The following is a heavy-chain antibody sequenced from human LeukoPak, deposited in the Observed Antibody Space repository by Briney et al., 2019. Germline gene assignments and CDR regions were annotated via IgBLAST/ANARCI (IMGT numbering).Heavy chain of an antibody. Sequence: GGSLRLSCAASGFTVSSNYMSWVRQAPGKGLEWVSVIYSGGSTYYADSVKGRFTISRDNSRNTLYLQMNSLRAEDTAVYYCARDIAAAAPSLDPWGQGTLVTVSS. CDR3: ARDIAAAAPSLDP. V-gene: IGHV3-66*01. CDR2: IYSGGST. D-gene: IGHD6-13*01. J-gene: IGHJ5*02. CDR1: GFTVSSNY.